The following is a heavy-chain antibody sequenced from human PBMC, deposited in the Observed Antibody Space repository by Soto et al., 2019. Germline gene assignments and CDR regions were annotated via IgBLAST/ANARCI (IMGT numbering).Heavy chain of an antibody. J-gene: IGHJ5*02. V-gene: IGHV4-59*01. CDR1: GGSISSYY. D-gene: IGHD2-2*02. Sequence: SETLSLTCTVSGGSISSYYWSWIRQPPGKGLEWIGYIYYSGSTNYNPSLKSRVTISVDTSKNQFSLKLSSVTAADTAVYYCARAVRDIVVVPAAIRGYNWFDPWGQGTLVTVSS. CDR2: IYYSGST. CDR3: ARAVRDIVVVPAAIRGYNWFDP.